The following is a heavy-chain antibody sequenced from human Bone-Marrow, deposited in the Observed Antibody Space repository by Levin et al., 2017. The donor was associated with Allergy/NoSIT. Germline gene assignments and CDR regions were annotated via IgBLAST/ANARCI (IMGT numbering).Heavy chain of an antibody. CDR3: ARRQKTGAGPRGFDF. CDR1: GFNFSDYY. V-gene: IGHV3-11*06. J-gene: IGHJ4*02. D-gene: IGHD6-19*01. Sequence: GGSLRLSCAASGFNFSDYYLTWIRQAPGKGPEWVSYISASGSFALYADSVKGRFVISRDNAKNSVHLQMSSLRADDTALYYCARRQKTGAGPRGFDFWGQGTLVTVSS. CDR2: ISASGSFA.